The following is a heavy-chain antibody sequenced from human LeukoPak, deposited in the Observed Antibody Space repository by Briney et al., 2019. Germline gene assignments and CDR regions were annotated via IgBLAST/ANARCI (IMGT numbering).Heavy chain of an antibody. CDR2: IQYDGSNK. J-gene: IGHJ4*02. D-gene: IGHD3-9*01. Sequence: GGSLRLSCAASGFTFNNYGMFWVRQAPGKGLEWVAFIQYDGSNKYYADSVKGRFTMSRDNSKNTVYLQMNSLRAEDTAVYYCAKDLYTFSTDILTGYLDSWGQGTLVTVSS. CDR3: AKDLYTFSTDILTGYLDS. V-gene: IGHV3-30*02. CDR1: GFTFNNYG.